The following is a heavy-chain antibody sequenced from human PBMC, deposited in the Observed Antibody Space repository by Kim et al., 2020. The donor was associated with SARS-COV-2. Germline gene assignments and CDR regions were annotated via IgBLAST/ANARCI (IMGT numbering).Heavy chain of an antibody. CDR3: ASTLNYSGSFVYYYGMDV. V-gene: IGHV1-46*01. Sequence: ASVKVSCKASGYTFTSYYMHWVRQAPGQGLEWMGIINPSGGSTSYAQKFQGRVTMTRDTSTSTVYMELSSLRSEDTAVYYCASTLNYSGSFVYYYGMDVWGQRTTVTVSS. D-gene: IGHD1-26*01. J-gene: IGHJ6*02. CDR1: GYTFTSYY. CDR2: INPSGGST.